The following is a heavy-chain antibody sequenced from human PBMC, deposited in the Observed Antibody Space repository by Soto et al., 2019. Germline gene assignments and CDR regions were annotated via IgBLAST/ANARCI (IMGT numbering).Heavy chain of an antibody. D-gene: IGHD1-1*01. Sequence: PGGSLRLSCAASGFTFSSYGMHWVRQAPGKGLEWVAVISYDGSNKYYADSVKGRFTISRDNSKNTLYLQMNSLRAEDTAVYYCAKDGKYYFDYWGQGTLVTVSS. CDR2: ISYDGSNK. CDR3: AKDGKYYFDY. J-gene: IGHJ4*02. CDR1: GFTFSSYG. V-gene: IGHV3-30*18.